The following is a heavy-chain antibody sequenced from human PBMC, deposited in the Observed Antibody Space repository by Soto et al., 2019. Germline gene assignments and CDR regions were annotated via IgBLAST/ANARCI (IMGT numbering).Heavy chain of an antibody. D-gene: IGHD6-19*01. Sequence: WGSLRLSCAASGFTFMEYGIIFFRHSPGKGLEWVSSISGPGGTIYYADSVEGRFTISRDNSKDTLYLQMNSLRAEDTAVYYCSKDRALAVADWLDPWGQGTLVTVSS. CDR1: GFTFMEYG. CDR2: ISGPGGTI. V-gene: IGHV3-23*01. CDR3: SKDRALAVADWLDP. J-gene: IGHJ5*02.